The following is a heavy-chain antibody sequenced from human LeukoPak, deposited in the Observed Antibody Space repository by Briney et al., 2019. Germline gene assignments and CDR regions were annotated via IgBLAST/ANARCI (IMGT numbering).Heavy chain of an antibody. J-gene: IGHJ5*02. V-gene: IGHV4-31*03. CDR3: ARGGYGSSSGDWFDP. CDR1: GGSISSGGYY. D-gene: IGHD6-6*01. Sequence: SETLSLTCTVSGGSISSGGYYWSWIRQHPGKGLEWIGYIYYSGSTYYNPSLKSRVTISVDTSKNQFSLKLSSVTAADTAVYYCARGGYGSSSGDWFDPWGQGTLVTVSS. CDR2: IYYSGST.